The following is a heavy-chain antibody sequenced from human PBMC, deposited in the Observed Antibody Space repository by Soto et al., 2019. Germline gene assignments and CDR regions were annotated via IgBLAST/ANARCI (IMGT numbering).Heavy chain of an antibody. CDR2: INHSGST. D-gene: IGHD3-9*01. V-gene: IGHV4-34*01. Sequence: QVQLQQWGAGLLKPSETLSLTCAVYGGSFSGYYWSWIRQPPGKGLEWIGEINHSGSTNYNPSLKSRVTISVDTSKNQFSLKLSSVTAADTAVYHCARARVLRYFDWSDYYYGMDVWGQGTTVTVSS. J-gene: IGHJ6*02. CDR3: ARARVLRYFDWSDYYYGMDV. CDR1: GGSFSGYY.